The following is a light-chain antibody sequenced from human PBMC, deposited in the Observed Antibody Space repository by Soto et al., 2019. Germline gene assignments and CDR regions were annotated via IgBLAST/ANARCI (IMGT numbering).Light chain of an antibody. J-gene: IGKJ1*01. CDR2: DSS. CDR3: QQYGSSPQT. Sequence: EIVLTQSPGTLSLSSGERVTLSCRASQSISSNSLAWYQQKPGQVPRLLIFDSSNRATGIPDRFSGSGSGTGFTLTISRLAPEDFAVYYCQQYGSSPQTFGPGTKVDI. CDR1: QSISSNS. V-gene: IGKV3-20*01.